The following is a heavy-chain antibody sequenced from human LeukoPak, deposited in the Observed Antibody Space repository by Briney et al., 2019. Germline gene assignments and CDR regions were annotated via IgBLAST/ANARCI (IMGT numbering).Heavy chain of an antibody. CDR1: GFTFSSYS. J-gene: IGHJ3*02. CDR3: ARDRGAGSYHDAFDI. CDR2: ISSSSSYI. V-gene: IGHV3-21*01. Sequence: GGSLRLSCAASGFTFSSYSMNWVRQAPGKGLEWVSSISSSSSYIYYADSVKGRFTISRDNAKNSLCLQMNSLRAEDTAVYYCARDRGAGSYHDAFDIWGQGTMVTVSS. D-gene: IGHD1-26*01.